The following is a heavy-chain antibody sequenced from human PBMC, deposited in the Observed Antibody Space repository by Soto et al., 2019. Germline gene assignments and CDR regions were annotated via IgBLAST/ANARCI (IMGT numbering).Heavy chain of an antibody. CDR1: GFTFGDYA. Sequence: GGSLRLSCTASGFTFGDYAMSWFRQAPGKGLEWVGFIRSKAYGGTTEYAASVKGRFTISRDDSKSIAYLQMNSLKTEDTAVYYCTRDISSGYCSSTSCSDRSSWCDPWGQGTLVTASS. V-gene: IGHV3-49*03. J-gene: IGHJ5*02. D-gene: IGHD2-2*01. CDR2: IRSKAYGGTT. CDR3: TRDISSGYCSSTSCSDRSSWCDP.